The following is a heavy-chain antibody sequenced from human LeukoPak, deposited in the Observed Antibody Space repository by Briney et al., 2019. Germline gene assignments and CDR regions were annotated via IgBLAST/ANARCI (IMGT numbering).Heavy chain of an antibody. CDR1: GGSISSYY. D-gene: IGHD3-22*01. V-gene: IGHV4-59*01. CDR3: ARSNYYDTSGYSNYGMDV. CDR2: IYFTGST. J-gene: IGHJ6*02. Sequence: SETLSLTCTVSGGSISSYYWSWIRQPPGKGLEWIGNIYFTGSTSYNPSLKSRVTISVDTSKNQFSLKLRSVTAADTALYYCARSNYYDTSGYSNYGMDVWGQGTTVTVSS.